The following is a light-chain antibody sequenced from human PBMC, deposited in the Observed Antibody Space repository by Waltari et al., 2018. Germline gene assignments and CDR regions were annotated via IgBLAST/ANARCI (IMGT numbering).Light chain of an antibody. V-gene: IGLV1-36*01. CDR1: SYNVGKYA. CDR2: GH. J-gene: IGLJ2*01. CDR3: STWDSTLSAVV. Sequence: QSALTQDASVSGPVGQTVTLSCTRASYNVGKYAVGWYQQSAHGAPKTVLFGHSRPSGIPDRFSGSKSGTTASLTISGLQPEDEADYYCSTWDSTLSAVVFGGGTKVTVL.